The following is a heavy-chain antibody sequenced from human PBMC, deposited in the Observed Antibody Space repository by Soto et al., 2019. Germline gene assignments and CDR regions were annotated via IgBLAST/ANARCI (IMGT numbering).Heavy chain of an antibody. CDR1: GFTFSSYS. D-gene: IGHD6-6*01. J-gene: IGHJ6*02. CDR2: ISSSSYI. CDR3: AREHSSSSTYYYGMDV. Sequence: GGSLRLSCAASGFTFSSYSMNWVRQAPGKGLGWVSSISSSSYIYYADSVKGRFTISRDNAKNSLYLQMNSLRAEDTAVYYCAREHSSSSTYYYGMDVWGQGTTVTVSS. V-gene: IGHV3-21*01.